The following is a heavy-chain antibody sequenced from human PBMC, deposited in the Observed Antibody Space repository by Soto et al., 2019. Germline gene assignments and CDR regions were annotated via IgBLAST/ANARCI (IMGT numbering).Heavy chain of an antibody. D-gene: IGHD3-22*01. J-gene: IGHJ6*02. CDR1: GFTFSSYG. V-gene: IGHV3-30*18. CDR2: ISYDGSNK. CDR3: AKDRSDYDSSGHILYYYAMDV. Sequence: PGGSLRLSCAASGFTFSSYGMHWVRQAPGKWLEWVAVISYDGSNKYYADSVKGRFTISRDNSKNTLYLQMNSLRAEDTAVYYCAKDRSDYDSSGHILYYYAMDVWRQGPTVTVPS.